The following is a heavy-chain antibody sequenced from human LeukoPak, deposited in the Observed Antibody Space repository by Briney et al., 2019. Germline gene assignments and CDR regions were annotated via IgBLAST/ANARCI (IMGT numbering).Heavy chain of an antibody. D-gene: IGHD6-19*01. Sequence: PSETLSLTCTVYGGSFSGYYWSWIRQPPGKGLEWIGEINHSGSTNYNPSLKSRVTISVDTSKNQFSLKLSSVTAADTAVYYCARGRIAVAGTPNIDYWGQGTLVTVSS. J-gene: IGHJ4*02. CDR1: GGSFSGYY. CDR2: INHSGST. CDR3: ARGRIAVAGTPNIDY. V-gene: IGHV4-34*01.